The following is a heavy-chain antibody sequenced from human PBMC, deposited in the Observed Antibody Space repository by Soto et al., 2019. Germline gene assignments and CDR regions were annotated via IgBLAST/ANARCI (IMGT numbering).Heavy chain of an antibody. CDR3: ARRLDAADDYYDSSGYSWFDP. D-gene: IGHD3-22*01. V-gene: IGHV1-69*13. CDR1: GGTLSSYA. Sequence: GASVKVSCKASGGTLSSYAISWVRQAPGQGLEWMGGIIPIFGTANYAQKFQGRVTITADESTSTAYMELSSLRSEDTAVYYCARRLDAADDYYDSSGYSWFDPWGQGTLVTVSS. J-gene: IGHJ5*02. CDR2: IIPIFGTA.